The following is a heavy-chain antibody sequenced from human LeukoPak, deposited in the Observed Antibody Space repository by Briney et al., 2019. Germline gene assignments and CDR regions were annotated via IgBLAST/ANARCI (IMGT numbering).Heavy chain of an antibody. V-gene: IGHV3-30*02. J-gene: IGHJ4*02. CDR3: AKVLYYDFWSGYSYYFDY. CDR2: IRYDGSNK. CDR1: GFTFSSYS. Sequence: GGSLRLSCAASGFTFSSYSMNWVRQAPGKGLEWVAFIRYDGSNKYYADSVKGRFTTSRDNSKNTLYLQMNSLRAEDTAVYYCAKVLYYDFWSGYSYYFDYWGQGTLVTVSS. D-gene: IGHD3-3*01.